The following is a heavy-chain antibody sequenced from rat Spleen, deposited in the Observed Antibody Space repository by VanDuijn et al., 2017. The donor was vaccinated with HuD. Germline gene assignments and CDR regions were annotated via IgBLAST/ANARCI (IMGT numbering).Heavy chain of an antibody. J-gene: IGHJ2*01. CDR3: ARPRENSYFDY. CDR1: GLSFSNYD. V-gene: IGHV5-25*01. D-gene: IGHD4-2*01. Sequence: EVQLVESGGGLVQPGRSMKLSCAASGLSFSNYDMAWVRQAPTKGLEWVASISYDGTATYYRDSVKGRFTLSRDNAKSTLYLQMDSLRSEDTATYYCARPRENSYFDYWGQGVMVTVSS. CDR2: ISYDGTAT.